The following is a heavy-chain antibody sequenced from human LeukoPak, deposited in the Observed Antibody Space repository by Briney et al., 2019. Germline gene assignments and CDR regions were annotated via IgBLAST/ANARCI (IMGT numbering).Heavy chain of an antibody. J-gene: IGHJ4*02. D-gene: IGHD6-19*01. Sequence: SETLSLTCTVSGGSISSGSYFWSWIRQPAGKGLGWIGRIYTSGSTNYNPSLKSRVTISVDTSKNQFSLKLSSVTAADTAVYYCARYSSGWLYFDYWGQGTLVTVSS. CDR2: IYTSGST. V-gene: IGHV4-61*02. CDR1: GGSISSGSYF. CDR3: ARYSSGWLYFDY.